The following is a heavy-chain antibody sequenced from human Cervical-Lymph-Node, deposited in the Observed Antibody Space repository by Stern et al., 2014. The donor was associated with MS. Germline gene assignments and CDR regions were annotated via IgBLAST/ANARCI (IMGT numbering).Heavy chain of an antibody. V-gene: IGHV1-2*06. Sequence: QVQLVQSGAEVKKPGASVKVSCKASGYRFSTFYLHWLRQAPGQGLQWIGRIDPGSGATTSSQTFQGRLTMTRDRSITTAYLELSGLRSDDTAVYYCARIYCSGDECYHSFDTWGQGTLVTVSS. D-gene: IGHD3-16*02. J-gene: IGHJ4*02. CDR1: GYRFSTFY. CDR2: IDPGSGAT. CDR3: ARIYCSGDECYHSFDT.